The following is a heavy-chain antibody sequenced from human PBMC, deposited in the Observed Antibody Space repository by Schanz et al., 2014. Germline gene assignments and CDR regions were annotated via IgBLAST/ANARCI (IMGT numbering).Heavy chain of an antibody. D-gene: IGHD1-20*01. J-gene: IGHJ3*02. V-gene: IGHV3-15*04. CDR2: IENNANGATT. Sequence: EVQLVESGGGLIHPGGSLRLSCAVSGFTVSTNYMTWVRQAPGKGLEWVGRIENNANGATTDYAAPVKGRFTVSRDDSRNTLYLQMNTLRTDDTALYYCTTFNNRDALYIWGQGTMVSVSS. CDR3: TTFNNRDALYI. CDR1: GFTVSTNY.